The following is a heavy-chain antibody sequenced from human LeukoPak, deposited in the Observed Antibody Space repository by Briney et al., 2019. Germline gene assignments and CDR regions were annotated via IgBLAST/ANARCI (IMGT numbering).Heavy chain of an antibody. CDR1: GYTFTTYG. CDR2: ISTYNGNP. CDR3: ARDSGRIAANFDY. V-gene: IGHV1-18*01. D-gene: IGHD6-13*01. Sequence: ASVKVSCKASGYTFTTYGISCVRQAPGQGLEWMGWISTYNGNPTYVQNLQGRVTMTTDTSTSTAYMELRSLRSDDTAVYYCARDSGRIAANFDYWGQGTLVTVSS. J-gene: IGHJ4*02.